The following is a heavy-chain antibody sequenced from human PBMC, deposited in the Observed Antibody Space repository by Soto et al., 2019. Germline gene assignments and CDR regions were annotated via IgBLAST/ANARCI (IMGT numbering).Heavy chain of an antibody. V-gene: IGHV3-15*07. J-gene: IGHJ4*02. Sequence: EVQLVESGGGLVKPGGSLRLSCAASGFTVSDAWMNWVRQAPGKGLEWVGRIRSKTDGGTTDFAAPVKGRFTISRDDSENTLYLQINSPTIEDTHVYYCTTSLTEYRSVMYRPAPSGIRCHWGQGTLVTVSS. D-gene: IGHD6-25*01. CDR2: IRSKTDGGTT. CDR1: GFTVSDAW. CDR3: TTSLTEYRSVMYRPAPSGIRCH.